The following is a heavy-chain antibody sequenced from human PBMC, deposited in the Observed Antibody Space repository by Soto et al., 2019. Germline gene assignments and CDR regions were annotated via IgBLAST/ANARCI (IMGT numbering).Heavy chain of an antibody. CDR1: GFTFSSYS. Sequence: EVQLVESGGGLVKPGGSLRLSCAASGFTFSSYSMNWVRQAPGKGLEWVSSISSSSSYIYYADSVKGRFTISRDNAKNSLYLQMNSLRAEDTAVYYCARDRLDGDYVPTYYYYYGMDVWGQGTTVTVSS. CDR3: ARDRLDGDYVPTYYYYYGMDV. D-gene: IGHD4-17*01. J-gene: IGHJ6*02. CDR2: ISSSSSYI. V-gene: IGHV3-21*01.